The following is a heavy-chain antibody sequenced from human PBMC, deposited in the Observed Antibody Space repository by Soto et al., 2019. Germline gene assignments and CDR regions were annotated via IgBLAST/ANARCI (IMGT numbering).Heavy chain of an antibody. CDR3: ARVPSPFDYYYAMDV. D-gene: IGHD3-16*01. J-gene: IGHJ6*02. V-gene: IGHV4-30-4*01. CDR1: GDYINSGNKY. Sequence: PSETMSVTCTVCGDYINSGNKYWSWIRKPPGKGLEWIGYIFSSGTTYYNPSLKSRLTMSLGASQNQFSLKLNSLTDADTAVYFCARVPSPFDYYYAMDVWGQGTTVTLSS. CDR2: IFSSGTT.